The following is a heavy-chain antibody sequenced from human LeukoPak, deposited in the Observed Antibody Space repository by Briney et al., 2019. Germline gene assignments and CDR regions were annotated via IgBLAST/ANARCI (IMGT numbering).Heavy chain of an antibody. J-gene: IGHJ5*02. Sequence: GGSLRLSCAASGFTFSSYLMSWVRQAPGKGLEWVANIKQDGSEKYYVDSVKGRFTISRDNAKNSLYLQMNSLRAEDTAVYYCARGAAAANWDWFDPWGQGTLVTVSS. CDR2: IKQDGSEK. D-gene: IGHD6-13*01. V-gene: IGHV3-7*01. CDR1: GFTFSSYL. CDR3: ARGAAAANWDWFDP.